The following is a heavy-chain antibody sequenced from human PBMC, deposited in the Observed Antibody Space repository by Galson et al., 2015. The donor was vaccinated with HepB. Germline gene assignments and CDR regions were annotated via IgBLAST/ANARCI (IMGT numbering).Heavy chain of an antibody. CDR1: GFTFSSYG. CDR3: AKDGGAVAGTWYFDL. V-gene: IGHV3-30*02. D-gene: IGHD6-19*01. Sequence: SLRLSCAASGFTFSSYGMHWVRQAPGKGLEWVAFIRYDGSNKYYADSVKGRFTISRDNSKNTLYLQMNSLRAEDTAVYYCAKDGGAVAGTWYFDLWGRGTLVTVSS. CDR2: IRYDGSNK. J-gene: IGHJ2*01.